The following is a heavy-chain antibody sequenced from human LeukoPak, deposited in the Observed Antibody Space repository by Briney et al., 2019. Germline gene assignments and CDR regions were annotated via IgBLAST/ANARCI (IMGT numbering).Heavy chain of an antibody. J-gene: IGHJ5*02. D-gene: IGHD1-1*01. V-gene: IGHV1-2*02. CDR3: ATTTATHTRDP. CDR2: INPHSRAT. Sequence: GASVKVSCRASGNDFSDFYFNWGRQAPGRGLEWVGWINPHSRATHYAQRFRGRVTMDAAITTAYMELNRLTSDDTAVYYCATTTATHTRDPWGQGTLVTVSS. CDR1: GNDFSDFY.